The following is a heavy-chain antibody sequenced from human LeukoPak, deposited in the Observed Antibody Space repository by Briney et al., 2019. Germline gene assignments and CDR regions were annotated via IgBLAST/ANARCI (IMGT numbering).Heavy chain of an antibody. Sequence: GGSLRLSCAASGFTFSSYSMNWVRQAPGKGLEWVSSISTSSTYIYYADSVKGRFTISRDNAKNSLYLQMNSLRAEDTAVYYCARDPPFIIGTTFFDCGGQGTLVTVSA. J-gene: IGHJ4*02. CDR1: GFTFSSYS. CDR3: ARDPPFIIGTTFFDC. CDR2: ISTSSTYI. V-gene: IGHV3-21*01. D-gene: IGHD1-20*01.